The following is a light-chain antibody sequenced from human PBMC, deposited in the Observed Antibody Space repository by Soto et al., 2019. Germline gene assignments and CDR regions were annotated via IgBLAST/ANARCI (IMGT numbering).Light chain of an antibody. V-gene: IGKV2-30*01. CDR2: RVS. CDR3: MQGTHWPPT. CDR1: QSVVYSDGIAY. J-gene: IGKJ1*01. Sequence: DVVMTQSPLSLPVTVGQPASISCRSSQSVVYSDGIAYLTWFQQRPGQSPRRLIYRVSNRDSGVPDRFSGSGSGPDFTLKISSVEAEDVGVYYCMQGTHWPPTFGRGTNVEIK.